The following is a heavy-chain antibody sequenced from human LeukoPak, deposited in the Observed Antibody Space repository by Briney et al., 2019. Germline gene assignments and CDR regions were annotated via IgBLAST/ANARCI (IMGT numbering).Heavy chain of an antibody. J-gene: IGHJ4*02. CDR2: ISGSGGST. D-gene: IGHD6-19*01. CDR1: GFTFSSYA. CDR3: AKDRSDNSSWYLGDY. Sequence: GGSLRLSCAASGFTFSSYAMSWVRQAPGKGLEWVSAISGSGGSTYYADSVKGRFTISRDNSKNTLYLQMNSLRAEDTAVYYCAKDRSDNSSWYLGDYWGQGTLVTVSS. V-gene: IGHV3-23*01.